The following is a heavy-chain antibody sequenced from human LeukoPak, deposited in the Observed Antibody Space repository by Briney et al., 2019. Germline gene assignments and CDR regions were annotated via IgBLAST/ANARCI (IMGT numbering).Heavy chain of an antibody. CDR2: IYYRGST. CDR3: ARGGDYGDLRYFDY. Sequence: PSETLSLTCTVSGGSINNYYWSWIRQPAGKGLAWIGYIYYRGSTNYNPSLKSRVTFSVDTSKNQFSLKLNSVTAADTAVYYCARGGDYGDLRYFDYWGQGTLVTVSS. CDR1: GGSINNYY. V-gene: IGHV4-59*01. D-gene: IGHD4-17*01. J-gene: IGHJ4*02.